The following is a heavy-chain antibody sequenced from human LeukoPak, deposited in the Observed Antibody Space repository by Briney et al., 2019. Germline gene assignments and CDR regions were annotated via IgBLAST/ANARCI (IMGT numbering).Heavy chain of an antibody. D-gene: IGHD3-22*01. CDR2: IYYSGST. J-gene: IGHJ4*02. Sequence: SETLSLTCAVYGGSFSGYYWSWIRQPPGKGLEWIGSIYYSGSTYYNPSLKSRVTISVDTSKNQFSLKLSSVTAADTAVYYCASGPYYDSSGLYYFDYWGQGTLVTVSS. V-gene: IGHV4-34*01. CDR3: ASGPYYDSSGLYYFDY. CDR1: GGSFSGYY.